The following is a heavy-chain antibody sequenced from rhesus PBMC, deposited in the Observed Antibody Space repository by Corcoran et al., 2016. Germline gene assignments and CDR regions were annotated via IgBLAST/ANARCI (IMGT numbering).Heavy chain of an antibody. Sequence: EVQLVESGGGLAKPGGSLRLSCAASGFTCSDSYMDWVRQAPGKGRAWVSSISSNGGSTWYADSVKGRFTIARENAKTAVFLQMNRLRAEDTAVYYCARESCTGSGCYDYWGQGLLVTVSS. D-gene: IGHD2-21*01. V-gene: IGHV3-178*01. CDR3: ARESCTGSGCYDY. J-gene: IGHJ4*01. CDR1: GFTCSDSY. CDR2: ISSNGGST.